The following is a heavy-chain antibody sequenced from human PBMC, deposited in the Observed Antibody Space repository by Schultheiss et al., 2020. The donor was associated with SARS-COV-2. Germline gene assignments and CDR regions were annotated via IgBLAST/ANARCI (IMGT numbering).Heavy chain of an antibody. CDR1: GFTFSSYA. V-gene: IGHV3-64*04. CDR2: ISSNGGST. CDR3: AKEMSYYYYYGMDV. J-gene: IGHJ6*02. Sequence: GGSLRLSCAASGFTFSSYAMHWVRQAPGKGLEYVSAISSNGGSTYYADSVKGRFTISRDNSKNTLYLQMNSLRAEDTAVYYCAKEMSYYYYYGMDVWGQGTTVTVSS.